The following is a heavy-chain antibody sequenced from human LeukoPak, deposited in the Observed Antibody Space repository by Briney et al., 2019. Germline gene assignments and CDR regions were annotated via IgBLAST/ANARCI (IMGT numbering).Heavy chain of an antibody. CDR2: IYYSGST. V-gene: IGHV4-31*03. D-gene: IGHD4-23*01. J-gene: IGHJ6*02. CDR3: ARAFDDYGGSRCYYYYGMDV. Sequence: PSETLSLTCTVSGGSISSGGYYWSWIRQHPGKGLEWIGYIYYSGSTYYNPPLKSRVTISVDTSKNQFSLKLSSVTAADTAVYYCARAFDDYGGSRCYYYYGMDVWGQGTTVTVSS. CDR1: GGSISSGGYY.